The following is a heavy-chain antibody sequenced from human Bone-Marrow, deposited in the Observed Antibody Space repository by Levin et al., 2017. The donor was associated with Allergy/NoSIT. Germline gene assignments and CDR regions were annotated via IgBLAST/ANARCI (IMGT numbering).Heavy chain of an antibody. Sequence: SCAASGFTFSSYSMNWVRQAPGKGLEWVSSISSSSSYIYYADSVKGRFTISRDNAKNSLYLQMNSLRAEDTAVYYCARDPGTNSEWLVRGSWFDPWGQGTLVTVSS. CDR2: ISSSSSYI. J-gene: IGHJ5*02. V-gene: IGHV3-21*01. D-gene: IGHD6-19*01. CDR1: GFTFSSYS. CDR3: ARDPGTNSEWLVRGSWFDP.